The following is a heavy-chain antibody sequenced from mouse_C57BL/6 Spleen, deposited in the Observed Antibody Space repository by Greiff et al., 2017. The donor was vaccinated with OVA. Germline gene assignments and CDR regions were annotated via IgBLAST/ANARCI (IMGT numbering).Heavy chain of an antibody. J-gene: IGHJ4*01. Sequence: EVQLQESEGGLVQPGSSMKLSCTASGFTFSDYYMAWVRQVPEKGLEWVANINYDGSSTYYLDSLKSRFIISRDNAKNILYLQMSSLKSEDTATYYCAREGLPSYAMDYWGQGTSVTVSS. CDR2: INYDGSST. CDR1: GFTFSDYY. V-gene: IGHV5-16*01. D-gene: IGHD2-4*01. CDR3: AREGLPSYAMDY.